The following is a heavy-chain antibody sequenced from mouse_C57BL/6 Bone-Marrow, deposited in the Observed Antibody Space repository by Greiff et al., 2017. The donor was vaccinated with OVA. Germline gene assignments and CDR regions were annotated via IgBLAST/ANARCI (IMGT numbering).Heavy chain of an antibody. J-gene: IGHJ2*01. V-gene: IGHV14-3*01. CDR3: ARSPDYYGRGYYYFDY. D-gene: IGHD1-1*01. Sequence: VHVKQSVAELVRPGASVKLSCTASGFNIKNTYMHWVKQRPEQGLEWIGRIDPANGNTKYAPKFQGKATITADTSSNTAYLQLSSLTSEDTAIYYCARSPDYYGRGYYYFDYWGQGTTLTVSS. CDR1: GFNIKNTY. CDR2: IDPANGNT.